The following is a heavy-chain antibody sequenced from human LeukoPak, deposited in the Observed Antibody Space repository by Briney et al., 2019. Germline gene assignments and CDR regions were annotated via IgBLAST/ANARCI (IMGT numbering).Heavy chain of an antibody. CDR2: IYWNDDK. V-gene: IGHV2-5*01. CDR1: GVSLSTSGGG. D-gene: IGHD6-13*01. CDR3: AHSIAADAFDI. J-gene: IGHJ3*02. Sequence: SGPTQANLTQILTLTCTFSGVSLSTSGGGVGWIRHPQGKALKWLALIYWNDDKRYSPSLKSRLTITKATSKNQVVLTMTNMDPVDTATYYCAHSIAADAFDIWGQGTMVTVSS.